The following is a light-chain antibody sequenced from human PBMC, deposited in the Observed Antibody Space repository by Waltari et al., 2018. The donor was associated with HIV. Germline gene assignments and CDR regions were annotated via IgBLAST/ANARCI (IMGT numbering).Light chain of an antibody. V-gene: IGLV3-21*01. J-gene: IGLJ2*01. CDR1: DIDTHS. CDR2: DDN. CDR3: QVWISSNDVV. Sequence: STWGGSDIDTHSVHWYRQRPGQAPEVVIYDDNERPSGFSERFSGSNSGTTATLAISRVEAGDEADYYCQVWISSNDVVFGGGTKLTVL.